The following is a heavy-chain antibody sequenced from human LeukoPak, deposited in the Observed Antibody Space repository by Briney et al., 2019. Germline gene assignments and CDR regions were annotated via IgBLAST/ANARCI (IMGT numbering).Heavy chain of an antibody. CDR3: AKDYLGSSRSLDS. J-gene: IGHJ4*02. D-gene: IGHD2-2*01. CDR1: GFSFRTFA. Sequence: HPGGSLRLSCVASGFSFRTFAIYWVRQAPGKGLEWVAGSSSDGKNNFYVDSAKGRFTVSRDYSKNTLYLQMNNLRTEDTAVYFCAKDYLGSSRSLDSWGRGTPVTVSS. V-gene: IGHV3-30*18. CDR2: SSSDGKNN.